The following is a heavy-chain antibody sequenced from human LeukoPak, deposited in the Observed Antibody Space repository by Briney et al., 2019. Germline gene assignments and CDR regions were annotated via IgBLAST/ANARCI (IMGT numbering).Heavy chain of an antibody. CDR2: GDYSGGT. V-gene: IGHV4-39*07. Sequence: ASETLSLTCTVSGDSFSSVTGYWAWIRQPPGKGLEWIASGDYSGGTYYNPSLESRVAISADMSKNQFSLKLTSVTGADTAVYYCAGERGEEYSSGWYKRNYFDNWGQGIRVTVSS. CDR3: AGERGEEYSSGWYKRNYFDN. D-gene: IGHD6-19*01. J-gene: IGHJ4*02. CDR1: GDSFSSVTGY.